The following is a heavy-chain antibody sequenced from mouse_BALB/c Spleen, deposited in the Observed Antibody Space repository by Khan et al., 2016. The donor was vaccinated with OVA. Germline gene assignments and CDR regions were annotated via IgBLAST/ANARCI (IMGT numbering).Heavy chain of an antibody. CDR2: ISYSGNT. D-gene: IGHD3-2*02. J-gene: IGHJ2*01. CDR1: GYSITSDYA. Sequence: EVQLQESGPGLVKPSQSLSLTCTVTGYSITSDYAWNWIRQFPGNKLEWMGYISYSGNTKYNPSLKSRISITRDTSKNQFFLQLNFVTIEDTATYYWARIQGGDFDDWGQGTTLTVSS. CDR3: ARIQGGDFDD. V-gene: IGHV3-2*02.